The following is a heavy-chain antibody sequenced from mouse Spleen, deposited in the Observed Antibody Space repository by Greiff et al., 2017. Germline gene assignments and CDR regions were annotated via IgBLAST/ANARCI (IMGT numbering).Heavy chain of an antibody. CDR2: IYPSDSET. CDR3: AKSVILAKDY. V-gene: IGHV1-61*01. D-gene: IGHD1-3*01. CDR1: GYTFTSYW. J-gene: IGHJ4*01. Sequence: QVQLQQPGAELVRPGSSVKLSCKASGYTFTSYWMDWVKQRPGQGLEWIGNIYPSDSETHYNQKFKDKATLTVDKSSSTAYMQLTSLTSEDSAVYYCAKSVILAKDYWGERTSVTVSS.